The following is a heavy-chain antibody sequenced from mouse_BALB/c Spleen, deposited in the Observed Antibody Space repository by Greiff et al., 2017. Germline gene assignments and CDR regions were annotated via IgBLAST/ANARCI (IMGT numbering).Heavy chain of an antibody. J-gene: IGHJ3*01. CDR1: GYTFTSYW. CDR2: IYPGDGDT. Sequence: VQRVESGAELARPGASVKLSCKASGYTFTSYWMQWVNQRPGQGLEWIGAIYPGDGDTRYTQKFKGKATLTADKSSSTAYMQLSSLASEDSAVYYCAREGYDSPFAYWGQGTLVTVSA. CDR3: AREGYDSPFAY. V-gene: IGHV1-87*01. D-gene: IGHD2-2*01.